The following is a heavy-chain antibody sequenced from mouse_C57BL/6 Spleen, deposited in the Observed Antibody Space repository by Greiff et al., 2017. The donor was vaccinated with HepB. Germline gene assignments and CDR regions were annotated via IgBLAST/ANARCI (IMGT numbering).Heavy chain of an antibody. J-gene: IGHJ4*01. Sequence: EVKLMESGPELVKPGDSVKISCKASGYSFTGYFMNWVMQSHGKSLEWIGRINPYNGDTFYNQKFKGKATLTVDKSSSTAHMELRSLTSEDSAVYYCARGGLRLGYAMDYWGQGTSVTVSS. CDR1: GYSFTGYF. CDR2: INPYNGDT. D-gene: IGHD2-4*01. CDR3: ARGGLRLGYAMDY. V-gene: IGHV1-20*01.